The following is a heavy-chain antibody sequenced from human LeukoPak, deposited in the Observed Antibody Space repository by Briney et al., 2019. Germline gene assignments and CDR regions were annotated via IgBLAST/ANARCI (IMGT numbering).Heavy chain of an antibody. CDR3: AAATSYSSGWYGGSFDY. D-gene: IGHD6-19*01. CDR1: GGTFSSYA. V-gene: IGHV1-69*13. J-gene: IGHJ4*02. Sequence: ASVKVSCKASGGTFSSYAISWVRQAPGQGLEWMGGIIPIFGTANYAQKFQGRVTINADESTSTAYMELSSLRSEDTAVYYCAAATSYSSGWYGGSFDYWGQGTLVTVSS. CDR2: IIPIFGTA.